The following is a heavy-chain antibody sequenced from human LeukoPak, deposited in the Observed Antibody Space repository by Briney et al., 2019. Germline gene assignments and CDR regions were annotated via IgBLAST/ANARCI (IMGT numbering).Heavy chain of an antibody. J-gene: IGHJ4*02. CDR2: FDPEDGET. V-gene: IGHV1-24*01. CDR3: ATIVVVPAALVGDY. CDR1: GYTLTVLS. Sequence: ASVKVSCKFSGYTLTVLSMHWVRQAPGKGLEWMGGFDPEDGETIYAQKFQGRVTMTEDTSTDTAYMELSSLRSEDTAVYYCATIVVVPAALVGDYWGQGTLVTVSS. D-gene: IGHD2-2*01.